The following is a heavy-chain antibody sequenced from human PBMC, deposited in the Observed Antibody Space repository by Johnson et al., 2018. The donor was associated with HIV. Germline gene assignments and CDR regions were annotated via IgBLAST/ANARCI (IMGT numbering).Heavy chain of an antibody. CDR2: IRWDGGST. Sequence: VQLVESGGVVVQPGGSLRLSCAASGFTFDDYTMHWVRQAPGKGLEWVSLIRWDGGSTYYADSVKARFTIPRDNSKNTLYLQMNSLRAEDTAVYYCATSMGATALAFDIWGQGTMVTVSS. CDR1: GFTFDDYT. CDR3: ATSMGATALAFDI. V-gene: IGHV3-43*01. J-gene: IGHJ3*02. D-gene: IGHD1-26*01.